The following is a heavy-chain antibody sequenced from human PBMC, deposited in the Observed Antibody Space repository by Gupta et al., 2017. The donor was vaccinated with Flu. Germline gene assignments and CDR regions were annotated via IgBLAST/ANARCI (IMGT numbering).Heavy chain of an antibody. CDR2: ILYDGSDK. J-gene: IGHJ4*02. D-gene: IGHD2-2*02. CDR3: AKDQGIQCSSTSCYTAFDY. Sequence: GLEWVGVILYDGSDKHYADSVKGQFTISRDNSKNTLYLQMDSLRPEDTAIYYCAKDQGIQCSSTSCYTAFDYWGQGTLVTVSS. V-gene: IGHV3-30*18.